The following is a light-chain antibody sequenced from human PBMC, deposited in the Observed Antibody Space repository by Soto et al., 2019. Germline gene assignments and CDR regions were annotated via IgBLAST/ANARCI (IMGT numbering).Light chain of an antibody. CDR1: SSDIGAGYR. V-gene: IGLV1-40*01. Sequence: QSVLTQPPSVSGAPGERVTISCTGSSSDIGAGYRVRWYQQVPGTAPKLLIYDNTNRPSGVSDRFSGSKSGTSASLAITGLQAEDEGDYYCQSYDSTLDARYVFGTGTKSPS. CDR3: QSYDSTLDARYV. CDR2: DNT. J-gene: IGLJ1*01.